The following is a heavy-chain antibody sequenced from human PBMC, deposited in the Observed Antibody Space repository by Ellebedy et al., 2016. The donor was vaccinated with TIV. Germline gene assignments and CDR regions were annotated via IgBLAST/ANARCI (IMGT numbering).Heavy chain of an antibody. J-gene: IGHJ6*02. CDR3: ATFRKYYYNGLDV. CDR2: IWHDGSNK. Sequence: GESLKISCAASGFTFSSYGMLWVRRAPGTGLEWVAIIWHDGSNKYYGDSVKGRFTISRDNANNALYLQMDSLTAEDTAVYYCATFRKYYYNGLDVWGPGTTVTVS. CDR1: GFTFSSYG. V-gene: IGHV3-33*03. D-gene: IGHD1-14*01.